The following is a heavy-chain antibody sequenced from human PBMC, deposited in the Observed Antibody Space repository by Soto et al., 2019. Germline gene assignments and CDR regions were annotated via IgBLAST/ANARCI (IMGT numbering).Heavy chain of an antibody. CDR2: IWYDGSNK. Sequence: GGSLRLSCAASGFTFSSYGMHWVRQAPGKGLEWVAVIWYDGSNKYYADSVKGRFTISRDNSKNTLYLQMNSLRAEDTAVYYCATGGNYYDSSGYYFDYWGQGTLVTVSS. D-gene: IGHD3-22*01. CDR1: GFTFSSYG. CDR3: ATGGNYYDSSGYYFDY. J-gene: IGHJ4*02. V-gene: IGHV3-33*01.